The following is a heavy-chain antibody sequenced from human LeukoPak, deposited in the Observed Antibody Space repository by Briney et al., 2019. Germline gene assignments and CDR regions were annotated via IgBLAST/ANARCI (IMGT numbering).Heavy chain of an antibody. D-gene: IGHD6-13*01. CDR1: GYTFTSYD. CDR2: MNPNSGNT. Sequence: GASVKVSCKASGYTFTSYDINWVRQAAGQGGEWMGWMNPNSGNTGYAQKFQGRVTMTRNTSISTAYMELSSLRSEDTAVYYCARGKAAAGIYYFDYWGQGTLVTVSS. J-gene: IGHJ4*02. V-gene: IGHV1-8*01. CDR3: ARGKAAAGIYYFDY.